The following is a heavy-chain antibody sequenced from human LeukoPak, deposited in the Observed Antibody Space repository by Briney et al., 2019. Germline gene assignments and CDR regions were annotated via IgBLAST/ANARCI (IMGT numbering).Heavy chain of an antibody. CDR2: INPSGGST. D-gene: IGHD5-12*01. CDR3: ASLRGYSGYDLDAFDI. J-gene: IGHJ3*02. CDR1: GYTFTSYY. V-gene: IGHV1-46*01. Sequence: ASVKVSCKASGYTFTSYYMHWVREAPGQGLEWMGIINPSGGSTSYAQKFQGRVTMTRDMSTSTVYMELSSLRSEDTAVYYCASLRGYSGYDLDAFDIWGQGTMVTVSS.